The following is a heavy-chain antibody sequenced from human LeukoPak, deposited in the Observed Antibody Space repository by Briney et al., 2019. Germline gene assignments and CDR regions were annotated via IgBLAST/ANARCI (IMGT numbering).Heavy chain of an antibody. CDR1: GYTFTINH. CDR2: INPSGDST. Sequence: GASVKVSCKASGYTFTINHIHCVRQAPGQGLEWMGVINPSGDSTTYAQNFQGRVTMTRDTSTSTVYMELRSLRSEDTAIYYCAKLATSDTGETYWGQGTLVTVSS. CDR3: AKLATSDTGETY. V-gene: IGHV1-46*01. J-gene: IGHJ4*02. D-gene: IGHD3-16*01.